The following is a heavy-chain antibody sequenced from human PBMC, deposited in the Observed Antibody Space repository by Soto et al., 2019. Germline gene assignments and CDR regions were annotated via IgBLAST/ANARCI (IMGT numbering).Heavy chain of an antibody. D-gene: IGHD6-19*01. J-gene: IGHJ4*02. CDR3: AGGSGWLSDY. Sequence: EVQLVESGGGLVQPGGSLRLSCAASGISISSYWMNWVRQAPGKGLEWVAIIRKDGSEKYYVDSVKGRFTISRDNAKNSLYLQMNSPIDDDTAVYYCAGGSGWLSDYWGRGTLVTVSS. CDR2: IRKDGSEK. V-gene: IGHV3-7*03. CDR1: GISISSYW.